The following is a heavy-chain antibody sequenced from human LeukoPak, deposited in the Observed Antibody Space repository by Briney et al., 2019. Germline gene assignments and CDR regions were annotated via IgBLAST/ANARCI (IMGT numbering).Heavy chain of an antibody. Sequence: GGSLRLSCAASGFTFSSYAMSWVRQAPGKGLEWVSAISGSGGSTYYADSVKGRFTISRDNSKNTLYLQMNSLRAEDTAVYYCAKVLRPMVRGVEADYWGQGTLVTVTS. CDR1: GFTFSSYA. D-gene: IGHD3-10*01. CDR2: ISGSGGST. CDR3: AKVLRPMVRGVEADY. V-gene: IGHV3-23*01. J-gene: IGHJ4*02.